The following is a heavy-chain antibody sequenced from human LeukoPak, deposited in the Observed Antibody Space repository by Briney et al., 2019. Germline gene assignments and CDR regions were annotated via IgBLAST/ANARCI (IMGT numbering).Heavy chain of an antibody. D-gene: IGHD2-15*01. Sequence: SVKVSCKASGGTFSSYAISWVRQAPGQGLEWMGRIIPILGIANYAQKFQGRVTITADKSTSTAHMELSSLRSEDTAVYYCARGYCSGGSCYSNWFDPWGQGTLVTVSS. CDR2: IIPILGIA. CDR3: ARGYCSGGSCYSNWFDP. CDR1: GGTFSSYA. V-gene: IGHV1-69*04. J-gene: IGHJ5*02.